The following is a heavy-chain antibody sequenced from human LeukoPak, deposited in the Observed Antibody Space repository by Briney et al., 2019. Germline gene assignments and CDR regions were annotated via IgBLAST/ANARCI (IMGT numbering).Heavy chain of an antibody. J-gene: IGHJ4*02. CDR1: GLTFDDYD. Sequence: GGSLTLPCAPSGLTFDDYDMHWLRQAPGKGLEGVSGSSWDSGSIGYADSVKGRFTISRDNAKNSLYLQMNSLRAEDTALYCCAKDIRSTVTTYYFDYWGQGTLVTVSS. D-gene: IGHD4-17*01. V-gene: IGHV3-9*01. CDR3: AKDIRSTVTTYYFDY. CDR2: SSWDSGSI.